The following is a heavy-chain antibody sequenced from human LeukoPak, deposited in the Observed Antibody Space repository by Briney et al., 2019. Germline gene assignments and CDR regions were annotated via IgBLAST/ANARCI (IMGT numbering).Heavy chain of an antibody. CDR1: GGSFSGYY. CDR2: INHSGST. V-gene: IGHV4-34*01. D-gene: IGHD3-16*01. Sequence: ASETLSLTCAVYGGSFSGYYWSWIRQPPGKGLEWIGEINHSGSTNYNPSLKSRVTISVDTSKNQFSLKLSSVTAADTAVYYCASGRNYGTFGSWGQGTLVTVSS. J-gene: IGHJ5*02. CDR3: ASGRNYGTFGS.